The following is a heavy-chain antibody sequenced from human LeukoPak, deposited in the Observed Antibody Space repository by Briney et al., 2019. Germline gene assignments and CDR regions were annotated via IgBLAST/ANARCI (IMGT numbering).Heavy chain of an antibody. CDR2: ISYDGSNK. CDR1: GFTFSSYA. CDR3: ARVGAAAGTDFDY. J-gene: IGHJ4*02. D-gene: IGHD6-13*01. Sequence: GGSLRLSCAASGFTFSSYAMHWVRQAPGKGLEWVAVISYDGSNKYYADSVKGRFTISRDNYKNTLYLQMNSLRAEDTAVYYCARVGAAAGTDFDYWGQGTLVTVSS. V-gene: IGHV3-30*04.